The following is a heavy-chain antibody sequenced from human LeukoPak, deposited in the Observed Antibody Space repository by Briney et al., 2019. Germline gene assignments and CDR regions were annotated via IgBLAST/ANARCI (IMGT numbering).Heavy chain of an antibody. Sequence: GGSLRLSCAASGFTFSSYAMSWVRQAPGKGLEWVSGISDSGGNTYYAASVKGRFTISRDNSKTTLYLQMNSLRGEDTAVYYCAKYLPGGTVSGAIDYWGQGTLVTVSS. V-gene: IGHV3-23*01. CDR3: AKYLPGGTVSGAIDY. CDR2: ISDSGGNT. J-gene: IGHJ4*02. CDR1: GFTFSSYA. D-gene: IGHD6-19*01.